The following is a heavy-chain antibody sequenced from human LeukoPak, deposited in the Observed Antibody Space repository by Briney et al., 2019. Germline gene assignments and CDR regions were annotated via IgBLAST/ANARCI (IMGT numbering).Heavy chain of an antibody. CDR1: GFTFSSYS. V-gene: IGHV3-48*04. D-gene: IGHD3-16*01. Sequence: GGSLRLSCAASGFTFSSYSMNWVRQAPGKGLEWVSYISSSSSTIYYADSVKGRFTNSRDNAKNSLYLQMNSLRAEDTAVYYCARTHDYVWGSSDAFDIWGQGTMVTVSS. CDR2: ISSSSSTI. J-gene: IGHJ3*02. CDR3: ARTHDYVWGSSDAFDI.